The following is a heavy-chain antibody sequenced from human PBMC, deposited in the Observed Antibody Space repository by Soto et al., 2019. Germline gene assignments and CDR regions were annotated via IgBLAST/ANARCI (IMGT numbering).Heavy chain of an antibody. CDR1: GDSINNRSYC. Sequence: ETLSLTCPVTGDSINNRSYCWGWIRQPPGKGLEWIGSIYYSGSTYNNPSLKSRVSMSVDTSKNQFSLKLRSVTAADTALYYCERQRTSVVTQAYFDSWGQGSLVTVSS. CDR2: IYYSGST. D-gene: IGHD2-21*02. V-gene: IGHV4-39*01. CDR3: ERQRTSVVTQAYFDS. J-gene: IGHJ4*02.